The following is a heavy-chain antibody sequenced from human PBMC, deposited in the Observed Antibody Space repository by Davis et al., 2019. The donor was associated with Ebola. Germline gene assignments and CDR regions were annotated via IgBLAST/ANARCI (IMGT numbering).Heavy chain of an antibody. Sequence: PSETLSLTCAVSGGSISSSNWWRWVRQPPGKGLEWIGEIYHSGSTNYNPSLKSRVTISVDKSKNQFSLKLSSVTAADTAVYYCARWIPIVPSGMDVWGQGTTVTVSS. CDR3: ARWIPIVPSGMDV. V-gene: IGHV4-4*02. J-gene: IGHJ6*02. CDR2: IYHSGST. CDR1: GGSISSSNW. D-gene: IGHD3-22*01.